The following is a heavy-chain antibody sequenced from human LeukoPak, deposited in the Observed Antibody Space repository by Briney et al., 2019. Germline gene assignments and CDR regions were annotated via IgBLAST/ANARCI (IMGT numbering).Heavy chain of an antibody. CDR3: ARVAPGYCSSTSCPNFDY. CDR2: INPSVGRT. Sequence: ASVKVSCKVSGEDLSALSIHWLRQGPGQGLEWMGIINPSVGRTTYAQTFQGRVTMTRDMSTNTVFMELSNLTSEDTAVYYCARVAPGYCSSTSCPNFDYWGQGTLVTVSS. J-gene: IGHJ4*02. D-gene: IGHD2-2*01. V-gene: IGHV1-46*01. CDR1: GEDLSALS.